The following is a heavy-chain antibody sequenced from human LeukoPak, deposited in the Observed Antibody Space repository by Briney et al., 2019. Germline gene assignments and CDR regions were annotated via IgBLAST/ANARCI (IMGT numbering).Heavy chain of an antibody. CDR3: ARSPKTMIVVVADY. J-gene: IGHJ4*02. D-gene: IGHD3-22*01. CDR2: IYYSGST. CDR1: GGSISSSGYY. Sequence: SETLSLTCTVSGGSISSSGYYWGWIRQPPGKGLEWIGSIYYSGSTYYNPSLKSRVTISVDTSKNQFSLKLSSVTAADTAVYYCARSPKTMIVVVADYWGQGTLVTVSS. V-gene: IGHV4-39*01.